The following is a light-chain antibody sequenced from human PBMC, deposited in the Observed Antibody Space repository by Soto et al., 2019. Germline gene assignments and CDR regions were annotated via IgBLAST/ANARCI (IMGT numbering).Light chain of an antibody. V-gene: IGKV3-20*01. CDR1: QSVSRSY. J-gene: IGKJ1*01. Sequence: EIVLTQSPGTLSLSPGERATLSCRASQSVSRSYLAWYQQKPGQAPRLLIYGGSSRATGIPDRFSGSGAGTAFSLTISSLEHPDVTVYYYHQYDGSPPWTFGPGTKVEIK. CDR2: GGS. CDR3: HQYDGSPPWT.